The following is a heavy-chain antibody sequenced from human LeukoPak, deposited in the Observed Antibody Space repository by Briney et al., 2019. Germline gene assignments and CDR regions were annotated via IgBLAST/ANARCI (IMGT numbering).Heavy chain of an antibody. CDR2: TRFDGNFK. CDR3: AKEREDLVVVAAAMRGYI. J-gene: IGHJ4*02. CDR1: GFTFSTFW. D-gene: IGHD2-2*01. V-gene: IGHV3-30*02. Sequence: SGGSLRLSCAASGFTFSTFWMSWVRQAPGKGLEWVAFTRFDGNFKYYADSVKGRFTISRDNSKNTVFLQMNSLRPEDTAVYYCAKEREDLVVVAAAMRGYIWGQGTLVTVSS.